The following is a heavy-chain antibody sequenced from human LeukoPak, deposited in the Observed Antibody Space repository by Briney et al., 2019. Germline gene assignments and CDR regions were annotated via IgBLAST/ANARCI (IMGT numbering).Heavy chain of an antibody. J-gene: IGHJ6*02. V-gene: IGHV4-59*08. Sequence: SETLSLTCTVSGGSIGSFYCRWIRQPPGKGLGWIGYIYYSGSTNFNSSLKGRVTISVDTSKNQFSLKLSSVTAADTAVYYCERLMSGSYGEGSYYYYYGMDVWGQGTTVTVSS. CDR1: GGSIGSFY. CDR2: IYYSGST. CDR3: ERLMSGSYGEGSYYYYYGMDV. D-gene: IGHD1-26*01.